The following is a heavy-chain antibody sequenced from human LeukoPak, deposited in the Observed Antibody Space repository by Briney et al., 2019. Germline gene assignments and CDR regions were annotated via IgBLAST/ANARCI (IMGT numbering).Heavy chain of an antibody. CDR1: GGSFSGYY. CDR2: INHSGST. CDR3: ARVEWLRLTYYFDY. V-gene: IGHV4-34*01. J-gene: IGHJ4*02. D-gene: IGHD5-12*01. Sequence: PSESLSLTCAVYGGSFSGYYWSSIRQRPGKGLEWIGEINHSGSTNYSPSLKSRVTISVDTSKNQFSLKLSSVTAADTAVYYCARVEWLRLTYYFDYWGQGTLVTVSS.